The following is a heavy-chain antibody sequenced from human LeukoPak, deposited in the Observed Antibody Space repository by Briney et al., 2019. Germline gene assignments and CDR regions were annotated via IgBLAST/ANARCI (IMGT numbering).Heavy chain of an antibody. D-gene: IGHD6-13*01. J-gene: IGHJ5*02. CDR3: ARFKGIAAAGTDWFDP. Sequence: GESLKISCKGSGYSFTSYWFSWVRQMPGKGLEWMGRIDPSDSYTNYSPSFQGHVTISADKSISTAYLQWSSLKASDTAMYYCARFKGIAAAGTDWFDPWGQGTLVTVSS. CDR1: GYSFTSYW. V-gene: IGHV5-10-1*01. CDR2: IDPSDSYT.